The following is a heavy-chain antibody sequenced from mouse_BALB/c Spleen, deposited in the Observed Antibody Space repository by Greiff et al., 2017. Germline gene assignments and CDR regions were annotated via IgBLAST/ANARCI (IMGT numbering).Heavy chain of an antibody. D-gene: IGHD2-4*01. CDR1: GFDFSRYW. CDR2: INPGSSTI. Sequence: EVKLMESGGGLVQPGGSLNLSCAASGFDFSRYWMSWARQAPGKGQEWIGEINPGSSTINYTPSLKDKFIISRDNAKNTLYLQMSKVRSEDTALYYCARLAMISYAMDYWGQGTSVTVSS. V-gene: IGHV4-2*02. J-gene: IGHJ4*01. CDR3: ARLAMISYAMDY.